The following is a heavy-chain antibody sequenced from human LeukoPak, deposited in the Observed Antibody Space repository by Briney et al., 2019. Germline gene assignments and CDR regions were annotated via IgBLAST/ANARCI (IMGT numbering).Heavy chain of an antibody. CDR1: GFTFGDYA. J-gene: IGHJ5*02. Sequence: GRSLRLSCTASGFTFGDYAMSWVRQAPGKGLEWVGFIRSKAYGGTTEYAASVKGRFTISRDDSKSIAYLQMNSLKTEDTAVYYCTRGGSSWYDVGNWFDPWGQGTLVTVSS. D-gene: IGHD6-13*01. CDR2: IRSKAYGGTT. V-gene: IGHV3-49*04. CDR3: TRGGSSWYDVGNWFDP.